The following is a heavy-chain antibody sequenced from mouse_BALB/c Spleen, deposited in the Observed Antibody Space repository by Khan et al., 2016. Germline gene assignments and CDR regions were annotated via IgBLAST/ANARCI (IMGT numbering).Heavy chain of an antibody. CDR3: ARTARIKY. Sequence: EVQLQESGPGLVKPSQSLSLTCTVTGYSITSGYGWNWIRQFPGNKLEWMGYISYSGSTNYNPSLKSRISITRDTSKNQFFLQLNSVTSEDTATXYCARTARIKYWGQGTTLTVSS. CDR2: ISYSGST. CDR1: GYSITSGYG. J-gene: IGHJ2*01. D-gene: IGHD1-2*01. V-gene: IGHV3-2*02.